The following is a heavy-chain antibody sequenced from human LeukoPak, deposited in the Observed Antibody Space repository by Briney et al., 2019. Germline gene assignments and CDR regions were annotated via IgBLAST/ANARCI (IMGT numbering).Heavy chain of an antibody. CDR1: GNYW. V-gene: IGHV3-74*01. CDR3: AKDVSSGWSPPDFDL. Sequence: PGGSLRLSCAASGNYWMHWVRQAPGKGLVWVSHINSDGSWTSYADSVKGRFTISRDNSKNTLYLQMNSLRAEDTAVYYCAKDVSSGWSPPDFDLWGRGTLVTVSS. D-gene: IGHD6-19*01. CDR2: INSDGSWT. J-gene: IGHJ2*01.